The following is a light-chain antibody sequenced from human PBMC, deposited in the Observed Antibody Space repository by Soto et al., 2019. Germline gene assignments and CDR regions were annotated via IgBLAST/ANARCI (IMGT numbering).Light chain of an antibody. J-gene: IGKJ2*01. V-gene: IGKV3-20*01. CDR2: GAS. CDR1: QSVSSSY. Sequence: EIVLTQSPGNLSLSPGERATLSCRASQSVSSSYLAWYQQKPGQAPRLLIYGASSRATGIPDRFSGSGSGTGFTLTISRLEPEDFAVYYCQQYGSSPMYTFGQGTKLEIK. CDR3: QQYGSSPMYT.